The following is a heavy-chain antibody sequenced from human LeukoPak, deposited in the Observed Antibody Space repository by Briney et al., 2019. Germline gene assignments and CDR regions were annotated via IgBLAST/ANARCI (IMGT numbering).Heavy chain of an antibody. J-gene: IGHJ6*03. CDR1: GFTVSSNY. CDR3: ARDLRGNIAAVNYYYMDV. D-gene: IGHD6-13*01. Sequence: GGSLRLSCAASGFTVSSNYMSWVRQAPGKGLEWVSVIYSGGSTYYADSVKGRFTISRDNSKNTLYLQMNSLRAEDTAVYYCARDLRGNIAAVNYYYMDVWGKGTTVTASS. V-gene: IGHV3-66*02. CDR2: IYSGGST.